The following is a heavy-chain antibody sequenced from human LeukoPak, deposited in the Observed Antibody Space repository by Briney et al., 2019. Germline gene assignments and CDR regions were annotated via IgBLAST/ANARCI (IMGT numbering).Heavy chain of an antibody. D-gene: IGHD2-2*02. J-gene: IGHJ4*02. V-gene: IGHV3-30-3*01. Sequence: GGSLTLSCAASGFTFSSYAMHWVRQAPGKGLEWVAVISYDGSNKYYADSVKGRFTISRDNSKNTLYLQMNSLRAEDTAVYYCARDGRRYRSSTSCYTPFDYWGQGTLVTVSS. CDR1: GFTFSSYA. CDR3: ARDGRRYRSSTSCYTPFDY. CDR2: ISYDGSNK.